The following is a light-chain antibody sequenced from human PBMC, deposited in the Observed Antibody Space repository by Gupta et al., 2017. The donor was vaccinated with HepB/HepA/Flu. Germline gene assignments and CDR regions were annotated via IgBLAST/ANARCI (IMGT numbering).Light chain of an antibody. CDR3: HQYNNWPLT. CDR1: QSVSSH. Sequence: EIVRTQSPATLSVSPGERSTLSCRSSQSVSSHLAWYQHKPGQTPRLLIYGASTSATRIPAPFTGSGSVTEFTLTIIILQSEDFAVYYFHQYNNWPLTFGGGTKVEIK. V-gene: IGKV3-15*01. J-gene: IGKJ4*01. CDR2: GAS.